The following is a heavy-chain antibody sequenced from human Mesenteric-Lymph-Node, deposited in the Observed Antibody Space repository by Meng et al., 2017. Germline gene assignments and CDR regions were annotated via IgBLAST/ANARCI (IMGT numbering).Heavy chain of an antibody. Sequence: GGSLRLSCAASGFTFSSYSMNWVRQAPGKGLEWVSYISSSTRIILYADSVKGRFTISRDNAENSLYLQMNSLRAEDTGVYYCAGRKVGDNGSGEYFRDWGQGTLVTVSS. J-gene: IGHJ1*01. CDR3: AGRKVGDNGSGEYFRD. CDR2: ISSSTRII. V-gene: IGHV3-48*01. CDR1: GFTFSSYS. D-gene: IGHD1-26*01.